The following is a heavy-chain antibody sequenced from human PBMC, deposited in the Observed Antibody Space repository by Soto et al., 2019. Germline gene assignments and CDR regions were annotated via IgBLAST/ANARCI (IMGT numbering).Heavy chain of an antibody. D-gene: IGHD2-2*01. V-gene: IGHV4-34*01. Sequence: QVQLQQWDAGLLKPSETLSLTCAVYGGSFSGYYWSWIRQPPGKGLEWIGEINHSGSTNYNPSLKSRVTISVDTSKNQFSLKLSSVTAADTAVYYCARGVPAAYYYYYMDVWGKGTTVTVSS. CDR1: GGSFSGYY. J-gene: IGHJ6*03. CDR3: ARGVPAAYYYYYMDV. CDR2: INHSGST.